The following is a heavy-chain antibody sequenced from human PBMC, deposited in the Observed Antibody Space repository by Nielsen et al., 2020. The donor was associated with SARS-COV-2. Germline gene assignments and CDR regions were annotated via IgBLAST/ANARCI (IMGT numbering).Heavy chain of an antibody. J-gene: IGHJ6*03. CDR1: GFTFGDYA. D-gene: IGHD4-17*01. CDR3: TSRDYGDYVRGHMDV. Sequence: GESLKISCTASGFTFGDYAMSWFRQAPGKGLEWVGFIRSKAYGGTTEYAASVKGRFTISRDDSKSIAYLQMNSLKTEGTAVYYCTSRDYGDYVRGHMDVWGKGTTVTVSS. CDR2: IRSKAYGGTT. V-gene: IGHV3-49*03.